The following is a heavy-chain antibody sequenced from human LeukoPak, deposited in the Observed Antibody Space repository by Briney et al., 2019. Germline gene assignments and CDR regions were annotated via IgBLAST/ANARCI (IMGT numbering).Heavy chain of an antibody. CDR3: ARKEDDYVWGSYRPFDY. J-gene: IGHJ4*02. CDR1: GFTFSSYA. D-gene: IGHD3-16*02. Sequence: GGSLRLSCAASGFTFSSYAMHWVRQAPGKGLEYVSAISSNGGSTYYANSVKGRFTISRDNSKNTLYLQMGSLRAEDMAVYYCARKEDDYVWGSYRPFDYWGQGTLVTVSS. V-gene: IGHV3-64*01. CDR2: ISSNGGST.